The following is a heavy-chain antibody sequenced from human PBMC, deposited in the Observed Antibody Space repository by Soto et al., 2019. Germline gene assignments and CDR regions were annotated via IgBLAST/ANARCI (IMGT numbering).Heavy chain of an antibody. V-gene: IGHV3-53*01. J-gene: IGHJ6*02. D-gene: IGHD5-18*01. CDR1: GFSVRSNY. Sequence: PGGSLRLSCAVSGFSVRSNYMNWVRQAPGKGLEWVSVLYAGDRTYYADSVKGRFTIPRDSPKNTLSLQMNSLRVEDTAVYYCARDLGYSYGYYYYAMDVWGQGTTVTVSS. CDR3: ARDLGYSYGYYYYAMDV. CDR2: LYAGDRT.